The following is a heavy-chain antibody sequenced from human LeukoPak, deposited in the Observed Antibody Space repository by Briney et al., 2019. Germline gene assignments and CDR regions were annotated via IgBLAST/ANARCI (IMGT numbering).Heavy chain of an antibody. D-gene: IGHD6-19*01. J-gene: IGHJ4*02. CDR3: VRGGPNSGGWTLDH. CDR2: INADNGDT. V-gene: IGHV1-3*01. CDR1: GYTFTNCA. Sequence: GASVKVSCKASGYTFTNCAMHWVRQAPGQRLEWMGWINADNGDTKYSQKFQGRVTFTRDTSASTGYMELSSLTSDDMAIYFCVRGGPNSGGWTLDHWGQGTPVSVSS.